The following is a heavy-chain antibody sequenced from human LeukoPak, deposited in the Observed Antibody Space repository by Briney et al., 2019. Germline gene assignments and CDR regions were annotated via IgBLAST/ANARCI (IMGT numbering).Heavy chain of an antibody. CDR1: GGSFSGYY. V-gene: IGHV4-34*01. CDR3: ARGVLSTY. J-gene: IGHJ4*02. Sequence: SETLSLTCAVYGGSFSGYYWSWIRQPPGKGLEWIGEINHSGSTNYNPSLKSRVTISVDTSKNQFSLKLSSVTAADTAVYYCARGVLSTYWGRGTLVTVSS. D-gene: IGHD2-2*01. CDR2: INHSGST.